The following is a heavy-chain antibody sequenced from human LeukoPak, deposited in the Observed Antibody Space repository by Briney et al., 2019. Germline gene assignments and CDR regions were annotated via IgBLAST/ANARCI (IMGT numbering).Heavy chain of an antibody. CDR2: VIPIFGTA. CDR3: ARANKGGNSGADAFDI. D-gene: IGHD4-23*01. CDR1: GGTFSSYA. Sequence: VASVKVSCKASGGTFSSYAISWVRLAPGQGLEWMGGVIPIFGTANYAQKFQGRVTITADESTSTAYMELSSLRSEDTAVYYCARANKGGNSGADAFDIWGQGTMVTVSS. V-gene: IGHV1-69*13. J-gene: IGHJ3*02.